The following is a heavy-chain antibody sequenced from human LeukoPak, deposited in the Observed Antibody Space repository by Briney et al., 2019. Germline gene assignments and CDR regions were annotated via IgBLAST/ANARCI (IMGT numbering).Heavy chain of an antibody. Sequence: GGSLRLSCAASGFTFSSYEMNWVRLAPGKGLEWVSLITSSGGTIYYADSVKGRFTISRDNAKNSLYLQMNSLGAEDTAVYYCVREGYYSDSSGYYKMNDYWGQGTLVTVSS. J-gene: IGHJ4*02. CDR2: ITSSGGTI. CDR1: GFTFSSYE. CDR3: VREGYYSDSSGYYKMNDY. V-gene: IGHV3-48*03. D-gene: IGHD3-22*01.